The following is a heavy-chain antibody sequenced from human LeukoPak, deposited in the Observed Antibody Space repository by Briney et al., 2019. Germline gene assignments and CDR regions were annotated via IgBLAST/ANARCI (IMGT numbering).Heavy chain of an antibody. Sequence: ASVKVSCKASGYTFTGYYLHWVRQAPGQGLEWMGWMKPNSGDTNSAQKFQGRVTMTRDTSITTAYMELRRLRSDDTAVYYCARGTAEGYTYGRYYFDYWGQGTLVTVSS. D-gene: IGHD5-18*01. V-gene: IGHV1-2*02. CDR1: GYTFTGYY. CDR2: MKPNSGDT. J-gene: IGHJ4*02. CDR3: ARGTAEGYTYGRYYFDY.